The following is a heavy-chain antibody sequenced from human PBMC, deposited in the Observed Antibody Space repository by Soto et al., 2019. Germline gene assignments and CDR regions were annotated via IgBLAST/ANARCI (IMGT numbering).Heavy chain of an antibody. CDR1: GFTFSSYA. D-gene: IGHD2-2*01. V-gene: IGHV3-30-3*01. CDR2: ISYDGSNK. CDR3: ARGPSSLTRFDY. J-gene: IGHJ4*02. Sequence: GGSLRLSCAASGFTFSSYATHWVRQAPGKGLEWVVAISYDGSNKYYADSVKGRFTISRDNSKNTLYLQMNSLRAEDTAVYYCARGPSSLTRFDYWGQGTLVTVS.